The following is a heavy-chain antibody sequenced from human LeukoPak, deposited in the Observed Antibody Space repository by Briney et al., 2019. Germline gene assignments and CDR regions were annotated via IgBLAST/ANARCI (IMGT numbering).Heavy chain of an antibody. CDR3: AIDRGTMFGVITSLDF. Sequence: SVKVSCKASGGTYSSYAITWVRQAPGQGLEWVGGIIPIFNTSVTAERFQGRVTISADESTTTGYMELSSLRSEDTAVYYCAIDRGTMFGVITSLDFWGQGTLVTVS. CDR2: IIPIFNTS. D-gene: IGHD3-3*01. J-gene: IGHJ4*02. V-gene: IGHV1-69*13. CDR1: GGTYSSYA.